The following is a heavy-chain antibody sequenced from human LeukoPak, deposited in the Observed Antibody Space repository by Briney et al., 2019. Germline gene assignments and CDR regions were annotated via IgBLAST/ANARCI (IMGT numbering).Heavy chain of an antibody. Sequence: GGSLRLSCAASGFTFSSYGMHWVRQAPGKGLERVAFIRYDGSNKYYADSVKGRFTISRDNSKNTLYLQMNSLRAEDTAVYYCAKLGGLRYFDWLAPGWGQGTLVTVSS. J-gene: IGHJ4*02. CDR3: AKLGGLRYFDWLAPG. CDR2: IRYDGSNK. CDR1: GFTFSSYG. D-gene: IGHD3-9*01. V-gene: IGHV3-30*02.